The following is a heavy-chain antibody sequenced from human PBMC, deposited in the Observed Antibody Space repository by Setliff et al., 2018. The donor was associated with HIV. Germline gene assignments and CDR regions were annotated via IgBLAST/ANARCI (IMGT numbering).Heavy chain of an antibody. J-gene: IGHJ3*02. CDR2: IFYSGIT. D-gene: IGHD3-3*01. CDR1: GGSFTSRSYS. CDR3: ARSKTFYDFWGGYYTHGAFKI. Sequence: NPSETLSLTCTVSGGSFTSRSYSWGWIRQPPGKGLEWIGSIFYSGITYYNPSLKSRVTISVDTSKNQFSLNLTSVTAADTAVYYCARSKTFYDFWGGYYTHGAFKIWGLGTMVTVSS. V-gene: IGHV4-39*01.